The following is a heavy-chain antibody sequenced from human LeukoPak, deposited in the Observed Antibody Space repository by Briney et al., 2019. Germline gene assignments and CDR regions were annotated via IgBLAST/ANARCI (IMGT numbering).Heavy chain of an antibody. J-gene: IGHJ3*02. Sequence: SETLSLTCTVSGGSISSYYWSWIRQPPGKGLEWIGYIYYSGSTNYNPSLKSRVTISVDTSKNQFSLKLSSVTAADTAVYYCARDGAMVDAFDIWGQGTMVTVSS. CDR3: ARDGAMVDAFDI. D-gene: IGHD5-18*01. CDR1: GGSISSYY. V-gene: IGHV4-59*01. CDR2: IYYSGST.